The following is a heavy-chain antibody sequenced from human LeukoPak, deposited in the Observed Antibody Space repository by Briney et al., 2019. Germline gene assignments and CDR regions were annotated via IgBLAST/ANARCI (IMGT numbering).Heavy chain of an antibody. Sequence: GESLKISCKASGYSFTTYWIGWVRQMPGRGLEWMGVIYPGDSDIRYSPSFQGQVTISADKSFNTAYLQWNSLKASDSALYYRARLLYGSGITSKTFDFWGQGTLVTVSS. J-gene: IGHJ4*02. CDR2: IYPGDSDI. CDR3: ARLLYGSGITSKTFDF. CDR1: GYSFTTYW. D-gene: IGHD3-10*01. V-gene: IGHV5-51*01.